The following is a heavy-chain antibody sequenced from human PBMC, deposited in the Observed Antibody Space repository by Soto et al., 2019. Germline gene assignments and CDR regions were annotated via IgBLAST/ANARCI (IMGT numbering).Heavy chain of an antibody. Sequence: ASVKVSCKASGYTFTSYGISWVRQAPGQGIEWIGWISAYNGNTNYAQKLQGRVTMTTDTSTSTAYMELRSLRSDDTAVYYCVGAGYCSTTSCPPNNWFDPWGQGTLVTVSS. J-gene: IGHJ5*02. V-gene: IGHV1-18*01. D-gene: IGHD2-2*03. CDR3: VGAGYCSTTSCPPNNWFDP. CDR1: GYTFTSYG. CDR2: ISAYNGNT.